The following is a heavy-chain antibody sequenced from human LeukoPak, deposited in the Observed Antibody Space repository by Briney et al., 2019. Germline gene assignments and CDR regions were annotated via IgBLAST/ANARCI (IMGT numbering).Heavy chain of an antibody. Sequence: GGSLRLSCAASGLSFGDYWMSWVRQAPGKGLEWVANIKPDGGHKNYVASMKGRFTISRDNAKNSLYLQMNSLRAEDTAVYYCARESGLFLGVGYWGQGTLVTVSS. V-gene: IGHV3-7*01. CDR1: GLSFGDYW. D-gene: IGHD6-25*01. J-gene: IGHJ4*02. CDR3: ARESGLFLGVGY. CDR2: IKPDGGHK.